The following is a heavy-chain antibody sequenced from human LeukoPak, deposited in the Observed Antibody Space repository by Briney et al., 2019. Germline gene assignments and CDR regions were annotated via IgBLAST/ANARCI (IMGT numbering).Heavy chain of an antibody. CDR1: GYTFTSYG. CDR3: ARDSDYDILTGYYFYYYYGMDV. D-gene: IGHD3-9*01. J-gene: IGHJ6*02. Sequence: GASVKVSCKASGYTFTSYGISWVRQAPGQGLEWMGWISAYNGNTNYAQKLQGRVTMTTDTSTSTAYMELRSLRSDDTAVYYCARDSDYDILTGYYFYYYYGMDVWGQGTTVTVSS. CDR2: ISAYNGNT. V-gene: IGHV1-18*01.